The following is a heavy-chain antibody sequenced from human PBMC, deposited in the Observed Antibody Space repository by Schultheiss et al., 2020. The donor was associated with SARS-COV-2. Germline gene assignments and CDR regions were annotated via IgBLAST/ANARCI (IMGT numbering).Heavy chain of an antibody. CDR3: AHSSSFADY. CDR2: ISSGTNTI. J-gene: IGHJ4*02. V-gene: IGHV3-48*01. D-gene: IGHD6-6*01. Sequence: GESLKISCAASGFSFSSYSMNWVRQAPGKGLEWVSYISSGTNTIYYADSVKGRFTISRDKAKSSLYLQMNSLRAEDTAVYYCAHSSSFADYWGQGSLVTVSS. CDR1: GFSFSSYS.